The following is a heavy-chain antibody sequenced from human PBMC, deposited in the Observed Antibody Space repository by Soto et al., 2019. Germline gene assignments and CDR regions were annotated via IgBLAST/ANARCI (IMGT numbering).Heavy chain of an antibody. V-gene: IGHV3-23*01. CDR1: GFTFSSYV. J-gene: IGHJ6*02. CDR2: ISGSGGTT. D-gene: IGHD2-2*01. Sequence: EVQLLESGGGLVQPGGSLRLSCAASGFTFSSYVMSWVRQAPGKGLEWVSAISGSGGTTYYTDSVKGRFTISRDNSKNTLYLQMNSLRVEDTAVYYCAKYCSSTSCLVVYGMDVWGQGTTVTVSS. CDR3: AKYCSSTSCLVVYGMDV.